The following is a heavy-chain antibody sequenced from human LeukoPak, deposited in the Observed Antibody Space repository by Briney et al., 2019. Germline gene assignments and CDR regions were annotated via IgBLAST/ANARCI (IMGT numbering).Heavy chain of an antibody. D-gene: IGHD1-7*01. V-gene: IGHV1-46*01. CDR1: GYTFTSYY. J-gene: IGHJ4*02. CDR2: INPSGGST. Sequence: SSVKVSCKASGYTFTSYYMHWVRQAPGQGLEWMGIINPSGGSTSYAQKFQGRVTMTRDTSTSTVYMEPSSLRSEDTAVYYCASEFPHRLELAYFDYWGQGTLVTVSS. CDR3: ASEFPHRLELAYFDY.